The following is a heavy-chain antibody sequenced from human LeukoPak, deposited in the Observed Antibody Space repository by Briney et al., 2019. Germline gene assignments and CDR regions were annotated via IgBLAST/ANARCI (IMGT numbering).Heavy chain of an antibody. CDR3: ARHRSKWLQSSFDY. CDR1: GGSISSYY. CDR2: IYYSGST. J-gene: IGHJ4*02. Sequence: PSETLSLTCTVSGGSISSYYWSWIRQTPGKGLEWIGYIYYSGSTNFNPSLKSRVTISVDTSKNQFSLKLNSVTAADTAVYYCARHRSKWLQSSFDYWGQGTLVTVSS. D-gene: IGHD5-24*01. V-gene: IGHV4-59*08.